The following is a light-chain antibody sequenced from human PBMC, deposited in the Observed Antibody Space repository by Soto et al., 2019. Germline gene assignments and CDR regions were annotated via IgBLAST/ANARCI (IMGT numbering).Light chain of an antibody. Sequence: EIVLAPSPGTLALSPGARATLSCRASQSVSSSYLAWYQQKPGKAPNLLIYDASNLEIGVPSRFSGSGSGTHFTFTISSLQTEDIGTYYCPQYDILPISFGRGTRLEIK. CDR3: PQYDILPIS. V-gene: IGKV3-20*01. CDR2: DAS. CDR1: QSVSSSY. J-gene: IGKJ5*01.